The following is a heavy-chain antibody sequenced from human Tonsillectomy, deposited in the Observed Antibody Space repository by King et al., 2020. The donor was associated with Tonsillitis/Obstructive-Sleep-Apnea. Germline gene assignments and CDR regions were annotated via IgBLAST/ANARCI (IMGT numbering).Heavy chain of an antibody. V-gene: IGHV3-15*01. CDR3: TASYIIVVVPAAQYYFDY. J-gene: IGHJ4*02. CDR1: GFTFSNAW. Sequence: VQLLQSGGGLVKPGGSLRLSCAASGFTFSNAWMSWVRQAPGKGLEWVGRIKSKTDGGTTDYAAPVKGRFTISRDDSKNTLYLQMNSLKTEDTAVYYCTASYIIVVVPAAQYYFDYWGQGTLVTVSS. D-gene: IGHD2-2*01. CDR2: IKSKTDGGTT.